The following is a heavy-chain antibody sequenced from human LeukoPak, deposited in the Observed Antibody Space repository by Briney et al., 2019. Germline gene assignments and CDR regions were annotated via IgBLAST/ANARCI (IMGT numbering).Heavy chain of an antibody. J-gene: IGHJ4*02. Sequence: GGSLRLSCAASGFTFSPYAMNWVRQAPGKGLEWVSVITGNSGLIYYADSVKGRFTISRDNSKNTLYLQMNSLRAEDTAVYYCAKYYGSGSYIMVYYFDYWGQGTLVTVSS. V-gene: IGHV3-23*01. CDR2: ITGNSGLI. CDR3: AKYYGSGSYIMVYYFDY. D-gene: IGHD3-10*01. CDR1: GFTFSPYA.